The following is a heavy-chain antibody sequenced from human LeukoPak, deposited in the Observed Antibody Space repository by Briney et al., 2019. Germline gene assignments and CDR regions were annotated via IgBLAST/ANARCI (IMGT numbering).Heavy chain of an antibody. D-gene: IGHD6-6*01. Sequence: PSETLSLTCAVYGGSFSGFSWSWVHQPPGDGLEWIGEIDHGGSSNYNPSLESRVTISVDTSKNQFSLKLSSVTAADTAMYYCARPIGEYSSSWFFPYWGQGALVTVSS. J-gene: IGHJ4*02. CDR1: GGSFSGFS. CDR2: IDHGGSS. CDR3: ARPIGEYSSSWFFPY. V-gene: IGHV4-34*01.